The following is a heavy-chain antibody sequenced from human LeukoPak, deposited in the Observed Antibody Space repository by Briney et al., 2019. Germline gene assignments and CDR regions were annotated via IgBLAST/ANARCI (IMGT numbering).Heavy chain of an antibody. D-gene: IGHD6-19*01. CDR2: ITHSGST. CDR1: GGSFSGYY. J-gene: IGHJ4*02. CDR3: AGSISVAGPEGY. Sequence: SETLSLTCAVYGGSFSGYYWSWIRQPPGKGLEWIGEITHSGSTNYNLSLKSRVTISVDTSKNQFSLKVSSLTAADTAVYYCAGSISVAGPEGYWGQGTLVTVSS. V-gene: IGHV4-34*01.